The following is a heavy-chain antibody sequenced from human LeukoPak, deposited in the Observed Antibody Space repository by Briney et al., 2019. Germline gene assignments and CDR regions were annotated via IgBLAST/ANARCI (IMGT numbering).Heavy chain of an antibody. Sequence: SGTSLRLSCTTSGFTFSSYYMHWVRQGPGKGLEWVAVVHDDGDTKYYVDSVKGRFTISRDNSKNTLCLQMSTLRDEDTAIYYCATGSGHYYDRWGQGTLVTVSS. J-gene: IGHJ4*02. CDR2: VHDDGDTK. V-gene: IGHV3-33*01. CDR1: GFTFSSYY. D-gene: IGHD3-3*01. CDR3: ATGSGHYYDR.